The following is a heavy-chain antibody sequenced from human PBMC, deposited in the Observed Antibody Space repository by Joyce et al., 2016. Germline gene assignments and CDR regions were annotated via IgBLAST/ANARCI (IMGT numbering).Heavy chain of an antibody. V-gene: IGHV3-21*01. D-gene: IGHD3-16*01. CDR1: GSTFSSSG. CDR2: ISATSYDI. J-gene: IGHJ6*02. CDR3: ARGGISYYYAMDV. Sequence: QLVESGGGVVKAGGSLSLSWEASGSTFSSSGMSWFRQGPGKGLEWVAAISATSYDIFHAETVRGRFTVSRDNAKKTLYLQMNSLRAEDSAVFYCARGGISYYYAMDVWGQGTTVTVSS.